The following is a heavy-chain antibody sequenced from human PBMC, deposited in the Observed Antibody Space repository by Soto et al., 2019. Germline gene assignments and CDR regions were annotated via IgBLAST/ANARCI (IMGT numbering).Heavy chain of an antibody. Sequence: QVQLHESGPGLVKPSETLSLTCTVSGGSFNDYYWSWIRQPPGQGLEWVGYTHYSGGAIYSPSLKSRVIMSGDTAKKQISLTLNSGTAADTAVYYWASGRPSTDCSSGVCYPVAGYFYMDVWGKGTVVTVSS. D-gene: IGHD2-8*01. J-gene: IGHJ6*03. CDR2: THYSGGA. V-gene: IGHV4-59*08. CDR3: ASGRPSTDCSSGVCYPVAGYFYMDV. CDR1: GGSFNDYY.